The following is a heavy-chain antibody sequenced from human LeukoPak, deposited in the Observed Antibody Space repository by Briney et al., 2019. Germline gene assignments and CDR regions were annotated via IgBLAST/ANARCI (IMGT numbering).Heavy chain of an antibody. J-gene: IGHJ4*02. CDR3: TTGAYYYDSSGYYPQNYYFDY. Sequence: GGSLRLSCAASGFTFSNAWMSWVRQAPGKGLEWVGRIKSKTDGGTTDYAAPVKGRFTISRDDSKNTLYLQMNSLKTEDTAVYYCTTGAYYYDSSGYYPQNYYFDYWGQGTLVTVSS. V-gene: IGHV3-15*01. CDR2: IKSKTDGGTT. D-gene: IGHD3-22*01. CDR1: GFTFSNAW.